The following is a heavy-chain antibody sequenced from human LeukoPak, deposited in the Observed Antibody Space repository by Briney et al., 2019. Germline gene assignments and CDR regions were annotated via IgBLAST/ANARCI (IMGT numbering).Heavy chain of an antibody. J-gene: IGHJ4*02. D-gene: IGHD3-10*01. CDR1: GGSFSGYY. CDR3: ARGGMVQGANFDY. V-gene: IGHV4-34*01. Sequence: SETLSLTCAVYGGSFSGYYWSWIRQPPGKGLEWIGEINHSGSTNYNPSLKSRVTISVDTSKNQFSLKLSSVTAADTAVYYCARGGMVQGANFDYWGQGTLVTVSS. CDR2: INHSGST.